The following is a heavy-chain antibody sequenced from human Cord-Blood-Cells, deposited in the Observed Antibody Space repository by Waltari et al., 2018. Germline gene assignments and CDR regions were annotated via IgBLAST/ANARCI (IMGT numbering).Heavy chain of an antibody. J-gene: IGHJ4*02. CDR3: ARDERDSSCYYCDY. CDR2: NIPILGTA. CDR1: GGTFSSYA. V-gene: IGHV1-69*01. Sequence: VQLVQSGAEVKKPGSSVKVSCKASGGTFSSYAISWVRQAPGQGLEWMRGNIPILGTANYGQKFQGRVTSTADEATSTAYRELRSLRSEDTAVYYCARDERDSSCYYCDYWGQGTLVTVSS. D-gene: IGHD3-22*01.